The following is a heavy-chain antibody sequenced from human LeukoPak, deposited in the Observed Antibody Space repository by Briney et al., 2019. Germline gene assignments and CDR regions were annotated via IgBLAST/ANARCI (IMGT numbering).Heavy chain of an antibody. V-gene: IGHV4-61*08. CDR3: ARARGGSSWHDAFDI. D-gene: IGHD6-13*01. CDR2: IYYSGST. Sequence: SETLSLTCTVSGGSINNGGYYWSWIRQPPGKGLEWIGYIYYSGSTNYNPSLKSRVTISVDTSKNQFSLKLSSVTAADTAVYYCARARGGSSWHDAFDIWGQGTMVTVSS. CDR1: GGSINNGGYY. J-gene: IGHJ3*02.